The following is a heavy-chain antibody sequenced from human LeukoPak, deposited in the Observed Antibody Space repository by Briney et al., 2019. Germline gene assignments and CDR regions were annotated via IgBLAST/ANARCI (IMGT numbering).Heavy chain of an antibody. D-gene: IGHD6-19*01. J-gene: IGHJ3*02. V-gene: IGHV4-39*07. CDR2: MYYSGST. CDR1: GGSISSSSYY. Sequence: SETLSLTCTVSGGSISSSSYYWGWIRQPPGKGLEWIGSMYYSGSTYYNPSLKSRVTVSADTSKSQFSLKLSSVTAADTAVYYCARDGQWPEGSDAFDIWGQGTMVTVSS. CDR3: ARDGQWPEGSDAFDI.